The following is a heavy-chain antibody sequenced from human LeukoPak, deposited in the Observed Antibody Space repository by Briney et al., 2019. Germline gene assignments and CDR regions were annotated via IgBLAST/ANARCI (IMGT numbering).Heavy chain of an antibody. CDR3: VRYCSSTTCYTSAVDY. V-gene: IGHV4-59*08. D-gene: IGHD2-2*02. Sequence: SETLSLTCTVSGGSISSYFWCWIRRPPGKGLERIGYIYYSGSTNYNPSLKSRVTISVNTSKNQISLKRSSVTAAETAVYYCVRYCSSTTCYTSAVDYWGQGTLVTVSS. J-gene: IGHJ4*02. CDR1: GGSISSYF. CDR2: IYYSGST.